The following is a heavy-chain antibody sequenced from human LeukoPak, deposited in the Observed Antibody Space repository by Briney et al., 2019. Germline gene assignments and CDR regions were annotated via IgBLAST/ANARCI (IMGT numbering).Heavy chain of an antibody. CDR3: ARDGFLEWSAAYYYYGMDV. J-gene: IGHJ6*02. CDR2: LYSGGST. Sequence: PGGSLRLSCAASGFTVSSNYMSWVRQAPGKGLEWVSVLYSGGSTYYADSVKGRFTISRDNSKNTLYLQMNSLRAEDTAVYYCARDGFLEWSAAYYYYGMDVWGQGTTVTVSS. D-gene: IGHD3-3*01. V-gene: IGHV3-53*01. CDR1: GFTVSSNY.